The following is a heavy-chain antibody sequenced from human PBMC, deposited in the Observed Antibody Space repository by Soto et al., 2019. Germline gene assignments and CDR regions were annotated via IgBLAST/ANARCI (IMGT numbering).Heavy chain of an antibody. CDR2: INHSGST. Sequence: SETLSLTCAVYGGSFSGYYWSWIRQPPGKGLEWIGEINHSGSTNYNPSLKSRVTISVDTSKNQFSLKLSSVTAADTAVYYCARKKSLYDILTGYHFDPWGQGTLVTVSS. J-gene: IGHJ5*02. CDR3: ARKKSLYDILTGYHFDP. V-gene: IGHV4-34*01. D-gene: IGHD3-9*01. CDR1: GGSFSGYY.